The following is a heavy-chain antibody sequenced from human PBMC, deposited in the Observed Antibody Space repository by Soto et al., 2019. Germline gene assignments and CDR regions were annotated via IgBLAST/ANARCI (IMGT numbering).Heavy chain of an antibody. CDR3: ARGSTDRSAGVVCYPFDH. CDR2: IIGAATDT. Sequence: GGSLRLSCVASGFPFNNYAINWVRLAPGKRLEWVASIIGAATDTYYAGSVKGRFTVSRGNSVNKVYLQMNSLRADDTAIYFCARGSTDRSAGVVCYPFDHCGRGPLVTVYS. J-gene: IGHJ4*02. CDR1: GFPFNNYA. D-gene: IGHD2-8*02. V-gene: IGHV3-23*01.